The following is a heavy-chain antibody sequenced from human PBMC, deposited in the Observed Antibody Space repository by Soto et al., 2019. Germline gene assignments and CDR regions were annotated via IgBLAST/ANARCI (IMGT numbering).Heavy chain of an antibody. V-gene: IGHV5-10-1*01. CDR1: GYSFTNYW. J-gene: IGHJ4*02. D-gene: IGHD1-26*01. CDR3: AKDSVEYTTSPTFDY. Sequence: PGESLKISCQGSGYSFTNYWINWVRQMPGKGLEWMGRIDPSDSDTSYSPSFQGHVTMSVDKSTSTAYLQWSSLKASDTAVYYCAKDSVEYTTSPTFDYWGQGALVTVSS. CDR2: IDPSDSDT.